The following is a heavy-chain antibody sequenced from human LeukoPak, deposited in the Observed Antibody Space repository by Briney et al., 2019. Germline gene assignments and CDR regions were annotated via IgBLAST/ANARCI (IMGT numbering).Heavy chain of an antibody. V-gene: IGHV3-30*01. CDR3: ARDPRYSGSYPDY. CDR2: ISYDGSNK. CDR1: GFTFSSYA. Sequence: GRSLRLSCAASGFTFSSYAMHWVRQAPGKGLEWVAVISYDGSNKYYADSVKGRFTISRDNSKNTPYLQMNSLRAEDTAVYYCARDPRYSGSYPDYWGQGTLVTVSS. J-gene: IGHJ4*02. D-gene: IGHD1-26*01.